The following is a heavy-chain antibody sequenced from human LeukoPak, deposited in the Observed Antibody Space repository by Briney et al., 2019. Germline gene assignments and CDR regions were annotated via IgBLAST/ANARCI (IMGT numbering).Heavy chain of an antibody. CDR3: TTDQWVAGTFDY. CDR2: IKSKTDGGTT. V-gene: IGHV3-15*07. CDR1: GFTFSNAW. J-gene: IGHJ4*02. Sequence: GGSLRLSCAASGFTFSNAWMNWVRQAPGKGLEWVGRIKSKTDGGTTDYAAPVKGRFTISRDDSKNTLYLQMNSLKTEDTAVYYYTTDQWVAGTFDYWGQGTLVTVSS. D-gene: IGHD6-19*01.